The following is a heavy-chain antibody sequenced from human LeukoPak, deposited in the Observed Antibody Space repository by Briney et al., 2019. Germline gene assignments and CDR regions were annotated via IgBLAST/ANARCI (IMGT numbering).Heavy chain of an antibody. CDR2: INPNGGGT. CDR3: ARDSPNIPFDY. J-gene: IGHJ4*02. CDR1: GGTFSSYA. V-gene: IGHV1-2*02. Sequence: ASVKVSCKASGGTFSSYAISWVRQAPGQGLEWVGWINPNGGGTNHAQKIQGRVTMTRDTSISTVYMKLSRLTSDDTAVYYCARDSPNIPFDYWGQGTLVTVSS. D-gene: IGHD2/OR15-2a*01.